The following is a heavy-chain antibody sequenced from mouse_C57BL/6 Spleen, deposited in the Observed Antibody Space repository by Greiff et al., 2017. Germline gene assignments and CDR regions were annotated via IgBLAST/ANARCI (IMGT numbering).Heavy chain of an antibody. Sequence: QVQLQQSGAELMKPGASVKLSCKAPGYTFTDYWIEWVKQRPGHGLEWIGEILPGSGSTNYNEKFKGEATFTAGTSSNTAYIQLSSRTTEDSAIYDCERSLLYYNNYPWYFDVWGTGTTVTVSS. V-gene: IGHV1-9*01. CDR1: GYTFTDYW. J-gene: IGHJ1*03. CDR2: ILPGSGST. D-gene: IGHD2-5*01. CDR3: ERSLLYYNNYPWYFDV.